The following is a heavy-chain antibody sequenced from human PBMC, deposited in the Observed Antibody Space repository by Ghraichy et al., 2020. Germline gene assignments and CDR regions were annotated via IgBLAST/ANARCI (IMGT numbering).Heavy chain of an antibody. V-gene: IGHV3-30*18. D-gene: IGHD5-18*01. CDR2: ISYDGSNK. J-gene: IGHJ6*02. CDR3: AKDRIQVWIFPDDSYNYYGMDV. Sequence: LSLTCGASGFTFRSYGMHWVRQAPGKGLEWVAIISYDGSNKYYGDSVKGRFTISRDNSKNRLYLQMNSLRAEDTAVYYCAKDRIQVWIFPDDSYNYYGMDVWRQGTTVTVSS. CDR1: GFTFRSYG.